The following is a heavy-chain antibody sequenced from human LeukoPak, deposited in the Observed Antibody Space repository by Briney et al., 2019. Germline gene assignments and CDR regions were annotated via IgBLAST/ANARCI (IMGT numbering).Heavy chain of an antibody. Sequence: SETLSLTCAVYGGSFSGYYWSWIRQPPGKGLEWIGEINHRGSTNYNPSLKSRVTISVDTSKNQFSLKLSSVTAADTAVYYCARASLYGSGKGYFDYWGQGTLVTVSS. V-gene: IGHV4-34*01. CDR3: ARASLYGSGKGYFDY. J-gene: IGHJ4*02. D-gene: IGHD3-10*01. CDR1: GGSFSGYY. CDR2: INHRGST.